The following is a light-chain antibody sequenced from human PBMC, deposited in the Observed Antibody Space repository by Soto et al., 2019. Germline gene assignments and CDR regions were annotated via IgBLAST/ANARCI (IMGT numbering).Light chain of an antibody. Sequence: QTALTQPISVSGSPGQSITISCTGNSNDIGTYDYVCWYQQHPGQAPRLLIHGAHNRSPGISGRFSASKSGLTASLTISGLQAEDEADYYCTAFSANRVYLFGPGTKVTVL. CDR1: SNDIGTYDY. J-gene: IGLJ1*01. V-gene: IGLV2-14*03. CDR3: TAFSANRVYL. CDR2: GAH.